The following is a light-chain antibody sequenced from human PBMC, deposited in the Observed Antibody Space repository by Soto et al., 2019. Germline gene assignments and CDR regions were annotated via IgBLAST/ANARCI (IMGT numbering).Light chain of an antibody. CDR2: DVS. CDR3: SSYTSSSTLCV. Sequence: QSVLTQPASVSGSPGQSITISCTGTSSDVGGYNYVSWYQQHPGKAPKLMIYDVSNRPSGVSNRFSGSKSGNTASLTISGLQAEDEADYYCSSYTSSSTLCVFGTGTKV. J-gene: IGLJ1*01. V-gene: IGLV2-14*01. CDR1: SSDVGGYNY.